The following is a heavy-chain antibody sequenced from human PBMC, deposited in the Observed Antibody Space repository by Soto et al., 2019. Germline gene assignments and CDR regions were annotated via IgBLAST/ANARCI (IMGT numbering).Heavy chain of an antibody. J-gene: IGHJ6*02. V-gene: IGHV4-4*02. CDR1: GDSITNNHW. Sequence: SETMSLTCTVSGDSITNNHWWSWVRQPPGKGPELIAEKYHTGIANYNPSLESRVSFSVDKSKNQFSLSLTSVTAADTAVYYCVSKFGPYYYGLDVWGQGTTVTVSS. CDR2: KYHTGIA. D-gene: IGHD3-16*01. CDR3: VSKFGPYYYGLDV.